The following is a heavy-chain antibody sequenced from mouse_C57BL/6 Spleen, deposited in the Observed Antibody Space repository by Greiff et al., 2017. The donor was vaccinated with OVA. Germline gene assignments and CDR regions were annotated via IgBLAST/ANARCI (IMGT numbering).Heavy chain of an antibody. J-gene: IGHJ1*03. V-gene: IGHV1-63*01. CDR2: IYPGGGYT. D-gene: IGHD1-1*01. CDR1: GYTFTNYW. Sequence: QVQLQQSGAELVRPGTSVKMSCKASGYTFTNYWIGWAKQRPGHGLEWIGDIYPGGGYTNYNEKFKGKATLTADKSSSTAYMQFSSLTSEDSAIYYGAREGYYYGSSDWYFDVWGTGTTVTVAS. CDR3: AREGYYYGSSDWYFDV.